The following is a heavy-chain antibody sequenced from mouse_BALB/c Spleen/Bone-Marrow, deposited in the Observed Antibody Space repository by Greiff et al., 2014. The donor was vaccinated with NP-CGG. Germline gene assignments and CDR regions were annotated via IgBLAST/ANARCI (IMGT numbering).Heavy chain of an antibody. V-gene: IGHV1-69*02. CDR3: TTGTRFAY. CDR2: IYPSDSYT. J-gene: IGHJ3*01. CDR1: GYTFTSYW. Sequence: QVQLQQSGAELVRPGASVKLSCKAPGYTFTSYWINWVKQRPGQGLEWIGNIYPSDSYTNYNQKFKDKATLTVDKSSSTAYMQLSSPTSEDSAVYYCTTGTRFAYWGQGTLVTVSA. D-gene: IGHD4-1*01.